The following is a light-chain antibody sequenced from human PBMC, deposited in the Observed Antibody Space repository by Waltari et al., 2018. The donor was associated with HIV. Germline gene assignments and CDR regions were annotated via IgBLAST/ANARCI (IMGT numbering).Light chain of an antibody. CDR1: SSDIGASHR. CDR3: SSYKNNNTLV. CDR2: EFK. J-gene: IGLJ1*01. V-gene: IGLV2-18*02. Sequence: QSALTQPPSVSASPGQSVTISCTGTSSDIGASHRVSWYLHPPGPAPKVIISEFKNRPSGVPDRFSGSKSGSTASLTISGLQAEDEADYFCSSYKNNNTLVFGTGTKVTVL.